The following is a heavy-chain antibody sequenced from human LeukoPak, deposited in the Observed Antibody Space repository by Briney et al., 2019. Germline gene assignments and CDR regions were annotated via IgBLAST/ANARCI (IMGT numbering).Heavy chain of an antibody. CDR1: GGSISSYY. D-gene: IGHD6-19*01. Sequence: SETLSLTCTVSGGSISSYYWSWIRQPPGKGLEWIGYIYYSGSTNYNPSLKSRVTISVDTSKNQFSLKLSSVTAADTAVYYCARDRSGGWYWFDYWGQGTLVTVSS. CDR2: IYYSGST. J-gene: IGHJ4*02. CDR3: ARDRSGGWYWFDY. V-gene: IGHV4-59*13.